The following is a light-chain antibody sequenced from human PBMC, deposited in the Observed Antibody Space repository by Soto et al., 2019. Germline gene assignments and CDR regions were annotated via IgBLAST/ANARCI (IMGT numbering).Light chain of an antibody. CDR2: WAS. J-gene: IGKJ4*01. Sequence: DIVMTQSPDSLAVSLGERATINFKSSQSVLYSSNNKNYLAWYQQKPGQPPKLLIYWASTRESGVPDRFSGSGSATDFTLTISSLQAEDVAVYYCQQYYSTPLTFGGGTKVDI. V-gene: IGKV4-1*01. CDR1: QSVLYSSNNKNY. CDR3: QQYYSTPLT.